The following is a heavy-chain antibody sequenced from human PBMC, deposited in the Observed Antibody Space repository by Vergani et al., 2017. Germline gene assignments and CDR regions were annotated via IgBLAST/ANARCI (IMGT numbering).Heavy chain of an antibody. D-gene: IGHD3-10*01. CDR3: ARQTXTTMVRGVISYYYYGMDV. J-gene: IGHJ6*02. V-gene: IGHV5-10-1*03. Sequence: EVQLVQSGAEVKKPGESLRISCKGSGYSFTSYWISWVRQMPGKGLEWMGRIDPSDSYTNYSPSFQGHVTISADKSISTAYLQWSSLKASDTAMYYCARQTXTTMVRGVISYYYYGMDVWGQGTTVTVSS. CDR2: IDPSDSYT. CDR1: GYSFTSYW.